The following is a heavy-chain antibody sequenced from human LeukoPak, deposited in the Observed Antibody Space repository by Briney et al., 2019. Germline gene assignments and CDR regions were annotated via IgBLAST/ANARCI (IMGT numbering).Heavy chain of an antibody. J-gene: IGHJ4*02. CDR2: IRYDGSNK. Sequence: GGSLRLSCAASGFTFSSYGMHWVRQAPGKGLEWVAFIRYDGSNKYYADSVKGRFTISRDNSKNTLYLQMNSLRAEDTAVYYCAKDILSRPAAIVYWGQGTLVTVSS. D-gene: IGHD2-2*01. CDR3: AKDILSRPAAIVY. CDR1: GFTFSSYG. V-gene: IGHV3-30*02.